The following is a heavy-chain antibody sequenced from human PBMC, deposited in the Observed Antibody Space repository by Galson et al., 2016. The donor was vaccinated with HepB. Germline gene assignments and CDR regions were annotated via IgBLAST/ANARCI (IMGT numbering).Heavy chain of an antibody. CDR1: GGSIGRYY. CDR2: VHHSGTV. Sequence: SETLSLTCAVSGGSIGRYYWSWIRHSPGKGLEWIGEVHHSGTVSYSPSLKGRVTISLDTSKNQFSLRLKSVTAADTAVYYCSTLRMGRQLTRLQKLQKKYYDFMDVWGQGTTVTVSS. D-gene: IGHD4-11*01. V-gene: IGHV4-34*01. CDR3: STLRMGRQLTRLQKLQKKYYDFMDV. J-gene: IGHJ6*03.